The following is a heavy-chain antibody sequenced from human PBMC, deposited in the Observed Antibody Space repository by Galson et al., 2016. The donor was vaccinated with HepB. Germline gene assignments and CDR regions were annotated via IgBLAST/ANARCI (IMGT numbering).Heavy chain of an antibody. D-gene: IGHD2-2*01. J-gene: IGHJ4*02. CDR3: AKDGRIYCSSASCHDHFHY. Sequence: LRLSCAASGFTFSSYGMHWVRQAPGKGLEWVAFISYDGSNKKYADSVTGQFTISRDNSKKTLYLQMNSLRAEDTAVYYCAKDGRIYCSSASCHDHFHYWGQGTLVTVSS. CDR1: GFTFSSYG. CDR2: ISYDGSNK. V-gene: IGHV3-30*18.